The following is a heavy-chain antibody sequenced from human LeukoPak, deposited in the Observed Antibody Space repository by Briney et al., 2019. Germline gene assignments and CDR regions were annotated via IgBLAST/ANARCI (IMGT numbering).Heavy chain of an antibody. CDR3: ARHSGAGTGFVY. CDR2: IYYSGST. J-gene: IGHJ4*02. D-gene: IGHD6-19*01. Sequence: LSETLSVTCTVSGGPTSSYYWSWIRQPPGKGLEWIGYIYYSGSTNYNPSLKSRLTISIDTSKNQFSLKLSSVTAADTAVYYCARHSGAGTGFVYWGQGTLVTVSS. CDR1: GGPTSSYY. V-gene: IGHV4-59*08.